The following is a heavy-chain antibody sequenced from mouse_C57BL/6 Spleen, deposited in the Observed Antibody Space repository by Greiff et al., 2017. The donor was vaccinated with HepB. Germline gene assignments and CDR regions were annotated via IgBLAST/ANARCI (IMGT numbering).Heavy chain of an antibody. V-gene: IGHV14-3*01. CDR3: ARLSYYGNSYAMDY. CDR1: GFNINNTY. D-gene: IGHD2-1*01. CDR2: IDPANGNT. Sequence: VQLQQSVAELVRPGASVKLSCTASGFNINNTYMHWVKQRPEQGLEWIGRIDPANGNTKYAPKFQGKATITAATSSNPAYLQLNSLTSEDTAIYYCARLSYYGNSYAMDYWGQGTSVTVSS. J-gene: IGHJ4*01.